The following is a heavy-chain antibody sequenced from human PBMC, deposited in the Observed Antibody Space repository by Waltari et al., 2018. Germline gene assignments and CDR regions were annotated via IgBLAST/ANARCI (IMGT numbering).Heavy chain of an antibody. CDR1: GYTFTSNG. CDR2: IFPADADT. J-gene: IGHJ4*02. V-gene: IGHV5-51*01. CDR3: ARQSSQSLDY. Sequence: EVQLVQSGAEVKKPGESLKISCKASGYTFTSNGIGWVRQLPGKGLEWMGIIFPADADTRYSPSVQGQVTIAVDKSVSTAYLQWSSLKASDTAMYYCARQSSQSLDYWGQGTLVTVSS. D-gene: IGHD6-6*01.